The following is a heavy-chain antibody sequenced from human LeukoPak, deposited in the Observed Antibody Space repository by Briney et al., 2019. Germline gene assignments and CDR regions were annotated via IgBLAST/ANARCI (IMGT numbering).Heavy chain of an antibody. CDR3: ARGKAPNTH. D-gene: IGHD2-8*01. CDR2: IYYSGST. V-gene: IGHV4-59*08. CDR1: GGSISNYF. Sequence: SETLSLTCTVSGGSISNYFRNWVRQPPGKGLEWIGYIYYSGSTNYNPSLKSRVTISVDTSKNQFSLKLRSVTAADTAVYYCARGKAPNTHWGQGALVTVPS. J-gene: IGHJ4*02.